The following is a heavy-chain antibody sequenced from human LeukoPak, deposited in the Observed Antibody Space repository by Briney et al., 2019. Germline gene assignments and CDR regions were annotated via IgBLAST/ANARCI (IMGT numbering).Heavy chain of an antibody. V-gene: IGHV3-64D*06. Sequence: PGGSLRLSCSASGFTFSNYAMHWVRQAPGKGLEYVSAINSHGGNTFYADSVEGRFTISRDNSKNTLFLQMSSLRAEDTAVYYCVKRLGFPLYFDYWGQGTPVTVSS. CDR2: INSHGGNT. CDR1: GFTFSNYA. CDR3: VKRLGFPLYFDY. J-gene: IGHJ4*02. D-gene: IGHD3-16*01.